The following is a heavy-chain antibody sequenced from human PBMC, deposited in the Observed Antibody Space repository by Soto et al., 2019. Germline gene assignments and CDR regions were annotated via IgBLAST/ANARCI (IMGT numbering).Heavy chain of an antibody. J-gene: IGHJ6*02. D-gene: IGHD3-22*01. CDR3: ARVDYYYDSSGYYGYGMDV. V-gene: IGHV1-69*13. Sequence: ASVKVSCKASGGTFSSYAISWVRQAPGQGLEWMGGIIPIFGTANYAQKFQGRVTITADESTSTAYMELSSLRSEDTAVYYCARVDYYYDSSGYYGYGMDVWGQGTTVTVSS. CDR1: GGTFSSYA. CDR2: IIPIFGTA.